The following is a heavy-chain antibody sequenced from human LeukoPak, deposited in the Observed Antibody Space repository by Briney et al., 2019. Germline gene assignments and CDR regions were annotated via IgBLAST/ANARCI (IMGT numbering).Heavy chain of an antibody. CDR1: GGPFSGYY. J-gene: IGHJ3*02. Sequence: SQTLSLTCAVYGGPFSGYYWSWIRQPPGKALEWIGEINQSGSTNHNPCLKSRVTISVGTSKNQFSLKLSSVTAADTGVYYGERGLAVAGMALDAFDIWGQGTMVTVSP. CDR2: INQSGST. CDR3: ERGLAVAGMALDAFDI. V-gene: IGHV4-34*01. D-gene: IGHD6-19*01.